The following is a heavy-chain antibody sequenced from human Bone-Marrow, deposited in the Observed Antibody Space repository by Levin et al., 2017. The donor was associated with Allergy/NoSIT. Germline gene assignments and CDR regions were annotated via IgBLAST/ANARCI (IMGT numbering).Heavy chain of an antibody. CDR1: CGSIHSGNYY. V-gene: IGHV4-31*02. Sequence: SQTLSLTCTVSCGSIHSGNYYWTWIRQHPGKGLEWIGYISYSGNTFYNASLKSRLTISVDTSKTHFSLRLSSVTAADTAVYYCARGITIFGVVLAVNDAFDIWGQGTMVTVSS. D-gene: IGHD3-3*01. CDR3: ARGITIFGVVLAVNDAFDI. CDR2: ISYSGNT. J-gene: IGHJ3*02.